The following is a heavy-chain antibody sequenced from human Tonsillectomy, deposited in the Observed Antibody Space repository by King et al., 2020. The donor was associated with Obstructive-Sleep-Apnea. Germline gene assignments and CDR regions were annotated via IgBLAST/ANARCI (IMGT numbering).Heavy chain of an antibody. V-gene: IGHV4-59*01. J-gene: IGHJ2*01. D-gene: IGHD3-9*01. Sequence: VQLQESGPGLVKPSETLSLTCTVSGGSISSYYWSWIRQPPGKGLEWMGYIYYSGSTNYNPSLKCRVTISVYTSKNQFSLKLSSVTAADTAVYYCARDRGVYILTALGYFDLWGRGTLVTVSS. CDR2: IYYSGST. CDR3: ARDRGVYILTALGYFDL. CDR1: GGSISSYY.